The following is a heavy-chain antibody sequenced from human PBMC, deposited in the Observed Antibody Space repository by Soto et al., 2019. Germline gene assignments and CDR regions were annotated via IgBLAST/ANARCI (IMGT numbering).Heavy chain of an antibody. CDR1: GYAFTSYD. CDR3: ARESVGWFDP. J-gene: IGHJ5*02. CDR2: MNPNSGNT. Sequence: QVQLVQSGAEVKRPGASVNVSCKASGYAFTSYDINWVRQATGQGLEWMGWMNPNSGNTGYAQKFQGRVTMTSNTSISTVYMELSSLRSEDTAVYYCARESVGWFDPWGQGTLVTVSS. D-gene: IGHD1-26*01. V-gene: IGHV1-8*01.